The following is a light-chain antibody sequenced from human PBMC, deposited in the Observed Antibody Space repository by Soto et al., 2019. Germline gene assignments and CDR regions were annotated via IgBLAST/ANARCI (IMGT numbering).Light chain of an antibody. J-gene: IGLJ1*01. Sequence: QSALTQPPSASGSPGQSVTISCTGTKSDIGVYDFVSWYQHHPGKAPRLIIYDNNKRPSGIPDRFSDSKSGTSATLAITGLQTGDEADYYCGTWDSSLSAYVFGTGTKLTVL. CDR1: KSDIGVYDF. CDR3: GTWDSSLSAYV. CDR2: DNN. V-gene: IGLV1-51*01.